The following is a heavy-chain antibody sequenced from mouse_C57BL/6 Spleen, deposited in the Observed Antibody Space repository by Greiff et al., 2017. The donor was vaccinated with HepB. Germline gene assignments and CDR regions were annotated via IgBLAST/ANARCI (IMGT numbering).Heavy chain of an antibody. CDR1: GYTFTSYW. J-gene: IGHJ2*01. CDR2: IDPSDSYT. V-gene: IGHV1-59*01. Sequence: VQLQQPGAELVRPGTSVKLSCKASGYTFTSYWMHWVKQRPGQGLEWIGVIDPSDSYTNYNQKFKGKATLTVDTSSSTAYMQLSSLTSEDSAVYYWARGVITTVVASGYFDEWGQGTTLTVSS. D-gene: IGHD1-1*01. CDR3: ARGVITTVVASGYFDE.